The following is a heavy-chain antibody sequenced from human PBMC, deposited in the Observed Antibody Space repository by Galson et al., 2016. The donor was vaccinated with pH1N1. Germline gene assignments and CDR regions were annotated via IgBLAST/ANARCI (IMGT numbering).Heavy chain of an antibody. CDR3: AHKSSGDYVGQFDY. V-gene: IGHV2-5*02. CDR1: GFSLSTSGVG. CDR2: IYWDDDK. D-gene: IGHD4-17*01. J-gene: IGHJ4*02. Sequence: PALVKPTQTLTLTCTFSGFSLSTSGVGVGWIRQPPGKALEWLALIYWDDDKRYSQSLKSRLTITKDTSKNQVVLTMTNMDPVDTATYYCAHKSSGDYVGQFDYWGQGTLVTFSS.